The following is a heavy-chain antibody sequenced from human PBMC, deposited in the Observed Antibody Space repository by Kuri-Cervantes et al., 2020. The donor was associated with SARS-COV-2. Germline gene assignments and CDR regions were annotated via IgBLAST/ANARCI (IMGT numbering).Heavy chain of an antibody. J-gene: IGHJ4*02. Sequence: SVKVSCKASGGTFSSYAISWVRQAPGQGLEWMGGIIPIFGTANYAQKFQGRVTITADESTSTAYMELSSLRSEDTAVYYCARQRGGRGLRFLEWTISYYFDYWGQGTLVT. D-gene: IGHD3-3*01. V-gene: IGHV1-69*13. CDR1: GGTFSSYA. CDR2: IIPIFGTA. CDR3: ARQRGGRGLRFLEWTISYYFDY.